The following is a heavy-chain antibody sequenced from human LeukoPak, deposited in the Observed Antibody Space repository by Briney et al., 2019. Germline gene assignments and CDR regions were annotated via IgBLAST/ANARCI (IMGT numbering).Heavy chain of an antibody. J-gene: IGHJ5*02. D-gene: IGHD3-3*01. CDR2: IYHSGST. CDR1: GGSISSGGYS. Sequence: SQTLSLTCAVSGGSISSGGYSWSWIRQPPGKGLEWIGYIYHSGSTYYNPSLKSRVTISVDRSKNQFSLKLSSVTAADTAVYYCARCAEAIFGVVTSNWFDPWGQGTLVTVSS. V-gene: IGHV4-30-2*01. CDR3: ARCAEAIFGVVTSNWFDP.